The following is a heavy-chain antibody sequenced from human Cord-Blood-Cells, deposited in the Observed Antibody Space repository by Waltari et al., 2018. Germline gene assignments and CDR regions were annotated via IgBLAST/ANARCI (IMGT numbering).Heavy chain of an antibody. CDR1: GFTFSSYW. V-gene: IGHV3-7*01. J-gene: IGHJ4*02. CDR3: ARGSVVRGVIIDY. D-gene: IGHD3-10*01. CDR2: IKQDGSEK. Sequence: EVQLVESGGGLVQPGGSLRLSCAASGFTFSSYWMSWVRQAPGKGLEWVANIKQDGSEKYYVDSVKGRFTISRDNAKNSLYLQMNSLRAEDTAVYYYARGSVVRGVIIDYWGQGTLVTVSS.